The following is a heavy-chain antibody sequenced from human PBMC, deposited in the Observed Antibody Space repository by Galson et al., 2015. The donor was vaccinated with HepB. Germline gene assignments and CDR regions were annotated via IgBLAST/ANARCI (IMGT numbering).Heavy chain of an antibody. Sequence: SLRLSCAASGFTVSSNYMSWVRQAPGKGLECVSVIYSGGSTYYADSVKGRFTISRDNSKNTLYLQMNSLRAEDTAVYYCAGVERGYSYGIDAFDIWGQGTMVTVSS. D-gene: IGHD5-18*01. CDR1: GFTVSSNY. J-gene: IGHJ3*02. CDR3: AGVERGYSYGIDAFDI. V-gene: IGHV3-66*02. CDR2: IYSGGST.